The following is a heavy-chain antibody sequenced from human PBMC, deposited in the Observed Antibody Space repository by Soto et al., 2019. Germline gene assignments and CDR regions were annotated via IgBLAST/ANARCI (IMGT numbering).Heavy chain of an antibody. CDR2: ISSSSSYI. D-gene: IGHD6-13*01. V-gene: IGHV3-21*01. J-gene: IGHJ4*02. CDR1: GFTFSSYS. Sequence: EVQLVESGGGLVKPGGSLRLSCAASGFTFSSYSMNWVRQAPGKGLEWVSSISSSSSYIYYADSVKGRFTISRDNATNSLYLQVNSLRAEDTAVYYCAREGIAAALDYCGQGPLVTVSS. CDR3: AREGIAAALDY.